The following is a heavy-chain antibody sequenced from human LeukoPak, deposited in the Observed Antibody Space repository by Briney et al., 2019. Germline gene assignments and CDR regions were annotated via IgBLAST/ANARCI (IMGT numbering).Heavy chain of an antibody. CDR3: AKDLVRGKYYMDV. Sequence: GGSLRLSRAASGFTFSSYGMHWVRQAPGKGLEWVAFIRYDGSNKYYADSVKGRFTISRDNSKNTLYLQMNSLRAEDTAVYYCAKDLVRGKYYMDVWGKGTTVTVSS. CDR2: IRYDGSNK. CDR1: GFTFSSYG. D-gene: IGHD3-10*01. J-gene: IGHJ6*03. V-gene: IGHV3-30*02.